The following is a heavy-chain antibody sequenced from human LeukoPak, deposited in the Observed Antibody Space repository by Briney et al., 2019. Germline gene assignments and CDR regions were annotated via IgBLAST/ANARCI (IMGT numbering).Heavy chain of an antibody. CDR2: ISGSGGST. CDR3: ASPNCSGGSCYFDY. CDR1: GFTFSSYA. J-gene: IGHJ4*02. D-gene: IGHD2-15*01. V-gene: IGHV3-23*01. Sequence: PGRSLRLSCAASGFTFSSYAMSWVRQAPGKGLEWVSAISGSGGSTYYADSVKGRFTISRDNSKNTLYLQTNSLRAEDTAVYYCASPNCSGGSCYFDYWGQGTLVTVSS.